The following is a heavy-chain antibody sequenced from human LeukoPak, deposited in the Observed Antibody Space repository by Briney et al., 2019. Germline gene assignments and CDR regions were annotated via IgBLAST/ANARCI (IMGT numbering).Heavy chain of an antibody. D-gene: IGHD3-3*01. CDR1: GYTFTSYG. CDR2: ISAYNGNT. Sequence: GASVKVSCKASGYTFTSYGISWVRQAPGQGLEWMGWISAYNGNTNYAQKLQGRVTMTTDTSTSTAYMELRSLRSDDTAVYYCARESLGVYDFWSGYYKWGYYYYYMDVWGKGTTVTVSS. V-gene: IGHV1-18*01. J-gene: IGHJ6*03. CDR3: ARESLGVYDFWSGYYKWGYYYYYMDV.